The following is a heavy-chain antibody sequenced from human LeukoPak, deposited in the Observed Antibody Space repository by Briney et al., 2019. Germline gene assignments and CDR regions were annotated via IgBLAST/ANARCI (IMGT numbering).Heavy chain of an antibody. CDR3: ARHLGIAVAGTVAPDY. CDR2: IYPVDSET. V-gene: IGHV5-51*01. CDR1: GYSFTSYW. J-gene: IGHJ4*02. D-gene: IGHD6-19*01. Sequence: GESLKISCKGSGYSFTSYWIGWVRQMPGKGLEWMGIIYPVDSETRYSPSFQGQVTISADKSISTAYLQWTSLKASDTAMYYCARHLGIAVAGTVAPDYWGQGTLVTVSS.